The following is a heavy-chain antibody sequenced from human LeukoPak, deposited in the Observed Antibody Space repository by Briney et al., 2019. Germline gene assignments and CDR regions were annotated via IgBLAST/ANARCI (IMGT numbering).Heavy chain of an antibody. CDR3: ARIFRYCGGDCYAGAFDI. J-gene: IGHJ3*02. CDR2: ISAYNGNT. CDR1: GYTFTSYG. D-gene: IGHD2-21*02. Sequence: ASVKVSCKASGYTFTSYGISWVRQAPGQGLEWMGWISAYNGNTNYAQKLQGRVTMTTDTSTSTAYMELRSLRSDDTAVYYCARIFRYCGGDCYAGAFDIWGQGTMVTVSS. V-gene: IGHV1-18*01.